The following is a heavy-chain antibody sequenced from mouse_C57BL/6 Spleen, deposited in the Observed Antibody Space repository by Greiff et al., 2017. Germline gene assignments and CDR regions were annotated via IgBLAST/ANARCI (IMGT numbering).Heavy chain of an antibody. J-gene: IGHJ2*01. CDR1: GFTFSSYA. Sequence: EVKVVESGGGLVKPGGSLKLSCAASGFTFSSYAMSWVRQTPEKRLEWVATISDGGSYTYYPDNVKGRFTISRDNAKNNLYLQMSHLKSEDTAMYYCAREIGTGTGFDYWGQGTTLTVSS. CDR3: AREIGTGTGFDY. CDR2: ISDGGSYT. D-gene: IGHD4-1*01. V-gene: IGHV5-4*01.